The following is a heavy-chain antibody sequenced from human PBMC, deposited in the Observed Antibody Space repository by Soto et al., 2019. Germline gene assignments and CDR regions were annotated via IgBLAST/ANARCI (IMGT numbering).Heavy chain of an antibody. V-gene: IGHV1-69*02. J-gene: IGHJ6*03. CDR3: ARVEGTRTTNLYHYMDV. CDR2: IIPKLGIT. Sequence: VQLVQSGAEVKRPGSSVKVSCKAPVGTFSDYNIAWVRQARGQGLEWMGRIIPKLGITTYAHKFQDRVRITADKATSTAYMELTSLRYEDTAVYFCARVEGTRTTNLYHYMDVWGEGTSVTVS. D-gene: IGHD2-8*01. CDR1: VGTFSDYN.